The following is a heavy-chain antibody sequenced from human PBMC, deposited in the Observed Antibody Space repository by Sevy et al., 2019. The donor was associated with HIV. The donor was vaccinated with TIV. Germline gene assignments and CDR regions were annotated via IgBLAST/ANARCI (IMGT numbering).Heavy chain of an antibody. CDR1: GFTFGDYA. CDR3: TSAPYYDFWSGYYYFYGMDF. Sequence: GGSLRLSCTASGFTFGDYAMSWVRQAPGKGLEWVGFIRSNAYGGTTEYAASVKGRFTISRVDSKSIAYLQMNSLKTEDTAVYYCTSAPYYDFWSGYYYFYGMDFWGQGTTVTVSS. D-gene: IGHD3-3*01. V-gene: IGHV3-49*04. CDR2: IRSNAYGGTT. J-gene: IGHJ6*01.